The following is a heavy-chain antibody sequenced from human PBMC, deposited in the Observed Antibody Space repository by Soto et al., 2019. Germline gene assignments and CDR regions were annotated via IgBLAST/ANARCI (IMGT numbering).Heavy chain of an antibody. V-gene: IGHV3-23*01. Sequence: GGSLRLSCAASGFTFRSHAISWVRHAPGKGLEWVSAISGSGGSTYYADSVKGRFTISRDNSKNTLYLQMNSLRAEDTAVYYGARFSISWYDGFDIWGQRTMVTFSS. CDR1: GFTFRSHA. D-gene: IGHD6-13*01. CDR3: ARFSISWYDGFDI. CDR2: ISGSGGST. J-gene: IGHJ3*02.